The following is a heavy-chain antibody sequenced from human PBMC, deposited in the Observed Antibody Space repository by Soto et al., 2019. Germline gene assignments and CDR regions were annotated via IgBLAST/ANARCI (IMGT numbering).Heavy chain of an antibody. CDR1: GGTFSSYA. CDR2: IIPILGTA. Sequence: QVQLVQSGAEVKKPGSSVKVSCKASGGTFSSYAISWVRQAPGQVLEWMGGIIPILGTANDAQKFQGRVTITADQSTSTAYMALSSLRSEATAVYSCARDGDGSTIDFAIWGQGKMVTVAS. V-gene: IGHV1-69*01. D-gene: IGHD3-3*01. CDR3: ARDGDGSTIDFAI. J-gene: IGHJ3*02.